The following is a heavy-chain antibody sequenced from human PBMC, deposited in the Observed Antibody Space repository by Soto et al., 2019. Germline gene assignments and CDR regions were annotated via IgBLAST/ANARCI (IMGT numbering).Heavy chain of an antibody. CDR3: ARSKGSSYDY. J-gene: IGHJ4*02. D-gene: IGHD6-6*01. CDR2: ISSNGGST. Sequence: QPGGSLRLSCAASGFTFSSYAMHWVRQAPGKGLEYVSAISSNGGSTYYANSVKGRFTISRDNSKNTLYLQMGSLRAEDMAVYYCARSKGSSYDYWGQGTLVTVSS. V-gene: IGHV3-64*01. CDR1: GFTFSSYA.